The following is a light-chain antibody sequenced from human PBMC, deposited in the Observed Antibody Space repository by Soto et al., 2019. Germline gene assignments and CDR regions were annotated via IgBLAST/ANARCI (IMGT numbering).Light chain of an antibody. CDR1: QTISSW. Sequence: IQMTQSPSTLSGSVGDRVTITCRASQTISSWLAWYQQKPGKAPKLLIYKASSLESGVPSRFSGSGSGTEFTLTISSLQPDDFATYYCQQYDTFLTFGGGTKVDI. J-gene: IGKJ4*01. V-gene: IGKV1-5*03. CDR3: QQYDTFLT. CDR2: KAS.